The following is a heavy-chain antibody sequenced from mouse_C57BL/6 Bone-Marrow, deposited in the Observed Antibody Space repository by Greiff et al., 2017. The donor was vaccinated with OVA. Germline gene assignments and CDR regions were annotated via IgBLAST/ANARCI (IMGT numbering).Heavy chain of an antibody. Sequence: EVKVEESGPGLVKPSQSLSLTCSVTGYSITSGYYWNWIRQFPGNKLEWMGYISYDGSNNYNPSLKNRISITRDTSKNQFFLKLNSVTTEDTATYYCARGVKLYDYDSWYFDVWGTGTTVTVSS. CDR1: GYSITSGYY. CDR2: ISYDGSN. V-gene: IGHV3-6*01. D-gene: IGHD2-4*01. J-gene: IGHJ1*03. CDR3: ARGVKLYDYDSWYFDV.